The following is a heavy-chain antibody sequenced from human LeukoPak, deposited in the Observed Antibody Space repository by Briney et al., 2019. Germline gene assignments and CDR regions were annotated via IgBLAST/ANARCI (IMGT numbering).Heavy chain of an antibody. CDR3: ARGLKYYDYVWGSYRKEQFDY. J-gene: IGHJ4*02. Sequence: SETLSLTCAVYGGSFSGYYWSWIRQPPGKGLEWIGEINHSGSTNYNPSLKSRVTISVDTSKNQFSLKLSSVTAADTAVYYCARGLKYYDYVWGSYRKEQFDYWGQGTLVTVSS. V-gene: IGHV4-34*01. D-gene: IGHD3-16*02. CDR1: GGSFSGYY. CDR2: INHSGST.